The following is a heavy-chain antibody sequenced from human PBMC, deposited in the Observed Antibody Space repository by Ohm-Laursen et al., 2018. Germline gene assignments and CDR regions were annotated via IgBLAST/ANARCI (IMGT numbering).Heavy chain of an antibody. J-gene: IGHJ4*02. Sequence: SLRLSCAASGFTFSSYAMSWVRQAPGKGLEWVSAISGSGGSTNYADAVKGRFTISRDNSENTLYVQMNSLRAEDTAVYYCAKDLLPSYYYDSSGFDYWGQGILVTVSS. CDR1: GFTFSSYA. CDR3: AKDLLPSYYYDSSGFDY. CDR2: ISGSGGST. D-gene: IGHD3-22*01. V-gene: IGHV3-23*01.